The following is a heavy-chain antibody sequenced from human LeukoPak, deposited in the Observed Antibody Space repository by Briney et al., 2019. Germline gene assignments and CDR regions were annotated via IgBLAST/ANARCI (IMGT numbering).Heavy chain of an antibody. CDR2: IYTSGST. D-gene: IGHD2-2*01. CDR1: GGSISSYY. Sequence: PSETLSLTCTVSGGSISSYYWSWIRQPAGKGLEWIGRIYTSGSTNYNPSLKSRVTMSVDTSKNQFSLKLSSVTAADTAVYYCARDLLLGCSSTSRDSPFDYWGQGTLVTVSS. CDR3: ARDLLLGCSSTSRDSPFDY. V-gene: IGHV4-4*07. J-gene: IGHJ4*02.